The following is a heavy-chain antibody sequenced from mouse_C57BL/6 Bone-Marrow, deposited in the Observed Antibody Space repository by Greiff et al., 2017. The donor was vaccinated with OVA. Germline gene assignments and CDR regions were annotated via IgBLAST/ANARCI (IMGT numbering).Heavy chain of an antibody. V-gene: IGHV7-3*01. CDR1: GFTFTDYY. CDR3: ARTLYGNGTELIDYYAMDY. D-gene: IGHD2-10*02. Sequence: EVQGVESGGGLVQPGGSLSLSCAASGFTFTDYYMSWVRQPPGKALEWLGFIRNKANGYTTEYSASFKGRFTISRDNSQSILYLQMNALRAEDSATYYCARTLYGNGTELIDYYAMDYWGQGPSVTVSS. J-gene: IGHJ4*01. CDR2: IRNKANGYTT.